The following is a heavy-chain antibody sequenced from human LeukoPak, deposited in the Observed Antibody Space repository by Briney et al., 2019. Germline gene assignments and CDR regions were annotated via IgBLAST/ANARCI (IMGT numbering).Heavy chain of an antibody. J-gene: IGHJ4*02. CDR1: GDSVSSNSAA. Sequence: SQTLSLTCAISGDSVSSNSAAWNWIRQSPSRGLEWLGRTYYRSKWYNDYAVSVKSRITINPDTSKNQFSLKLSSVTAADTAVYYCARLVPCSGSPNRCYFDYWGQGTLVTVSS. D-gene: IGHD1-26*01. CDR2: TYYRSKWYN. V-gene: IGHV6-1*01. CDR3: ARLVPCSGSPNRCYFDY.